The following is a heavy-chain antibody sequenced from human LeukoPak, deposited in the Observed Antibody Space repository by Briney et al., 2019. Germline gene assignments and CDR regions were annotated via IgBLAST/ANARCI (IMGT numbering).Heavy chain of an antibody. CDR1: GFTFSSYS. CDR2: ISSSSSYI. D-gene: IGHD6-13*01. CDR3: AKDGYSSSWYWALEYFQH. J-gene: IGHJ1*01. Sequence: PGGSLRLSCAASGFTFSSYSMNWVRQAPGKGLEWVSSISSSSSYIYYADSVKGRFTISRDNSKNTLYLQMNSLRAEDTAVYYCAKDGYSSSWYWALEYFQHWGQGTLVTVSS. V-gene: IGHV3-21*04.